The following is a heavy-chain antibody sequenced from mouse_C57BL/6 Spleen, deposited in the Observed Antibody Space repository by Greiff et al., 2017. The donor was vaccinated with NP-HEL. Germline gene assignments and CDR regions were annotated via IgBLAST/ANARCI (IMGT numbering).Heavy chain of an antibody. CDR2: IYPGDGDT. D-gene: IGHD1-1*01. CDR1: GYAFSSYW. V-gene: IGHV1-80*01. CDR3: ARFYGSSSFYAMDY. J-gene: IGHJ4*01. Sequence: QVHVKQSGAELVKPGASVKISCKASGYAFSSYWMNWVKQRPGKGLEWIGQIYPGDGDTNYNGKFKGKATLTADKSSSTAYMQLSSLTSEDSAVYFCARFYGSSSFYAMDYWGQGTSVTVSS.